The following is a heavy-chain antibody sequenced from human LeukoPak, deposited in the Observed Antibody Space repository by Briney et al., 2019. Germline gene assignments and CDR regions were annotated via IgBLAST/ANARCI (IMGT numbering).Heavy chain of an antibody. Sequence: GGSLRLSCAASGFTFSSYAMSWVRQAPGKGLEWVSGISGYGGTTYHADSVEGRFTISRDNSKNTLYLQMNSLRAEDTAVYYCAKDRDSGYDYGWFDPWGQGTLVTVSS. CDR3: AKDRDSGYDYGWFDP. D-gene: IGHD5-12*01. V-gene: IGHV3-23*01. CDR1: GFTFSSYA. CDR2: ISGYGGTT. J-gene: IGHJ5*02.